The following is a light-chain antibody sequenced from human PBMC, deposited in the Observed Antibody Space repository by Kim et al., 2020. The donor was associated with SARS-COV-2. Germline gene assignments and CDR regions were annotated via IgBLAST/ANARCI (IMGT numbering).Light chain of an antibody. V-gene: IGKV3-20*01. CDR1: QSVSSSY. J-gene: IGKJ2*01. Sequence: EVVLTQSPGTLSLSPGERATLSCRASQSVSSSYLAWYKQKPGQAPRLLIYGVSSRATGIPDRFSGSGSGTDFTLTISRLEPEDFAVYYCQQFGGSPRYTFGQGTKLEI. CDR3: QQFGGSPRYT. CDR2: GVS.